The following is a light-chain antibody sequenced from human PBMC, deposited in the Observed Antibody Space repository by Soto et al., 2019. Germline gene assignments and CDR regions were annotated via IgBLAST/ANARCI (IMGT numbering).Light chain of an antibody. J-gene: IGLJ3*02. CDR3: TSYAGGNNWV. Sequence: QSALTQPPSASGSPGQSVTISCTGTSSDVGAYNYVSWYQQHPGKAPKLMIYEVTKRPSGVPDRFSGSKSDNTASLSVSGLQAEDEADYYCTSYAGGNNWVFGGGTKLTVL. V-gene: IGLV2-8*01. CDR1: SSDVGAYNY. CDR2: EVT.